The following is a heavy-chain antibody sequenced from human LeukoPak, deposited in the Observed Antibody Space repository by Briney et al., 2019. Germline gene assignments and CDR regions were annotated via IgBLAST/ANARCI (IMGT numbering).Heavy chain of an antibody. Sequence: SETLSLTCSVSGGSVNSTSYYWGWIRQPPGKGLEWIGTVYYSGSTFYNPSLKSRLTMSVDMSKNQFSLKLSSVTAADTAIYFCAGQGPWLARGYFDYWGQGTLVTVSS. V-gene: IGHV4-39*01. CDR1: GGSVNSTSYY. CDR2: VYYSGST. D-gene: IGHD3-10*01. CDR3: AGQGPWLARGYFDY. J-gene: IGHJ4*02.